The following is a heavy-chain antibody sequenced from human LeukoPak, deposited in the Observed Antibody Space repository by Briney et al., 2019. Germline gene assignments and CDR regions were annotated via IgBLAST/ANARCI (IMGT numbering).Heavy chain of an antibody. J-gene: IGHJ6*02. V-gene: IGHV4-39*01. CDR1: GGSISSSIYY. D-gene: IGHD2-15*01. CDR3: ATSGPGYYYGMDV. CDR2: IYYSGYT. Sequence: SETLSLTCTVSGGSISSSIYYWGWIRQLPGKGLEWIGSIYYSGYTYHNPSLESRVTMSVDTSKNQFSLKLTSVTAADTAVYYCATSGPGYYYGMDVWGQGTTVTVSS.